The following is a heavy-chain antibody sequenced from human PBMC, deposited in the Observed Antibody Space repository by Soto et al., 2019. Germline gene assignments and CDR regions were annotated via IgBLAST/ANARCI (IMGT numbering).Heavy chain of an antibody. V-gene: IGHV3-23*01. Sequence: EVQLLESGGGLVQPGGSLRLSCAASGFTFSSYAMSWVRQAPGKGLEWVSAISGSGGSTYYADSVKGRFTISRDNSKNTLYLQMNSLGAEDTAVYYCAKYFDFWSGYYRGGLSFDYWGQGTLVTVSS. J-gene: IGHJ4*02. CDR1: GFTFSSYA. CDR3: AKYFDFWSGYYRGGLSFDY. CDR2: ISGSGGST. D-gene: IGHD3-3*01.